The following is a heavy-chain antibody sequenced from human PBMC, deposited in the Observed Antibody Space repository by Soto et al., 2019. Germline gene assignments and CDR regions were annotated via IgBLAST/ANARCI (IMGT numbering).Heavy chain of an antibody. CDR1: GGSFSGYY. D-gene: IGHD3-22*01. CDR3: ARDGFNYYDSSGYYRLFDS. V-gene: IGHV4-59*12. Sequence: SETLSLTCAVYGGSFSGYYWTWIRQPPGKGLEWIGYIYYNVNTNYNPSLKSRVTISVDTSKNHFSLKLSSVTAADTAVYYCARDGFNYYDSSGYYRLFDSWGQGTLVTVSS. J-gene: IGHJ5*01. CDR2: IYYNVNT.